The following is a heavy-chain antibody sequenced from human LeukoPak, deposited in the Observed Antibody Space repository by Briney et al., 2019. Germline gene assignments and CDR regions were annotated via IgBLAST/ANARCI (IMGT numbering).Heavy chain of an antibody. Sequence: PSETLSLTCAVYGGSFSGYYWSWIRQPPGKGLEWIGEINHSGSTNYNPSLKSRVAISVDTSKNQFSLKLSSVTAADTAVYYCARSRSYYYDSSGLFDYWGQGTLVTVSS. CDR3: ARSRSYYYDSSGLFDY. D-gene: IGHD3-22*01. CDR1: GGSFSGYY. V-gene: IGHV4-34*01. CDR2: INHSGST. J-gene: IGHJ4*02.